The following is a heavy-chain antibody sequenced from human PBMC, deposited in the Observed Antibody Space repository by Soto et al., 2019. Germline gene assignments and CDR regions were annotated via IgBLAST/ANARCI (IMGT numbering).Heavy chain of an antibody. J-gene: IGHJ2*01. CDR1: GGSISSYY. V-gene: IGHV4-59*01. CDR3: ARFNWYFDL. CDR2: RYYRGST. Sequence: QVKLQESGPGLVKPSETLSLTCTVSGGSISSYYWSWIRQPPGKGLEWIGYRYYRGSTNYNPSLKSRFAISVDTSKNQFSLKRSAVTAADTAMYYCARFNWYFDLWGRGTLVTVSS.